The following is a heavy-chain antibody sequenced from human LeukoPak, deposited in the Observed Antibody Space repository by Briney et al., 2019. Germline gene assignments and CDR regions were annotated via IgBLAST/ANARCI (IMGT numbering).Heavy chain of an antibody. CDR3: ARPFYHYDSSGYYY. V-gene: IGHV3-30*04. CDR2: ISYDGNNK. J-gene: IGHJ4*02. CDR1: GFTFSSYA. D-gene: IGHD3-22*01. Sequence: PGRSLRLSCAASGFTFSSYAMHWVRQAPGKGLEWVAVISYDGNNKYYTDSVKGRFTFSRDNSKNTMYLQMNSLRPEDTAVYYCARPFYHYDSSGYYYWGQGTLVTVSS.